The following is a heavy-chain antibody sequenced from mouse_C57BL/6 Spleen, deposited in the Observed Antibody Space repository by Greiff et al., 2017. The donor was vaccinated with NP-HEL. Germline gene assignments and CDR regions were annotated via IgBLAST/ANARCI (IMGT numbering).Heavy chain of an antibody. D-gene: IGHD3-3*01. V-gene: IGHV1-82*01. CDR2: IYPGDGDT. CDR3: ARGGTEGMDY. Sequence: QVQLQQSGPELVKPGASVKISCKASGYAFSSSWMNWVKQRPGKGLEWIGRIYPGDGDTNYNGKFKGKATLTADKSSSTAYMQLSSLTSEDSAVYFCARGGTEGMDYWGQGTSVTVSS. J-gene: IGHJ4*01. CDR1: GYAFSSSW.